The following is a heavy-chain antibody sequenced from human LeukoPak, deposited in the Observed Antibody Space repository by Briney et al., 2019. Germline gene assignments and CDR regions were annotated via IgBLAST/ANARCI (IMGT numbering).Heavy chain of an antibody. J-gene: IGHJ6*02. D-gene: IGHD3-10*01. V-gene: IGHV4-34*01. CDR3: ARGPSYYGSGSYIFHYYGMDV. Sequence: SETLSLTCAVYGGPFSGYYWSWIRQPPGKGLEWIGEINHSGSTNYNPSLKSRVTISVDTSKNQFSLKLSSVTAADTAVYYCARGPSYYGSGSYIFHYYGMDVWGQGTTVTVSS. CDR1: GGPFSGYY. CDR2: INHSGST.